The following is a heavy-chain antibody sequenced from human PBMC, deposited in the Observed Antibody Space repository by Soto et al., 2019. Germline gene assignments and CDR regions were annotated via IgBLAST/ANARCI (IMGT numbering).Heavy chain of an antibody. CDR3: AKGGTSSLPFDY. J-gene: IGHJ4*02. V-gene: IGHV4-59*01. D-gene: IGHD2-2*01. CDR1: GGSISPYF. CDR2: IHYSGRT. Sequence: QVQLQESGPGLVKPSETLSVACTVSGGSISPYFWSWIRQPPGKGLEWIGNIHYSGRTDYNPSLTSRVTISVDRSTNQFSLKLTSMTAADTAVYHCAKGGTSSLPFDYWGQGTLVTVSS.